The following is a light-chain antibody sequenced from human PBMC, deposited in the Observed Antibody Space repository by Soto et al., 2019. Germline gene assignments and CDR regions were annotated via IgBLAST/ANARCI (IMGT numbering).Light chain of an antibody. V-gene: IGLV2-14*01. Sequence: QSALPQPASLSGSPGQSITISCTGTSSDVGGYNYVSWYQQHPGKAPKLMIYDVSNRPSGVSNRFSGSKSGNTASLTISGLQAEDEADYYCSSYTSSSTVVFGGGTKVTVL. J-gene: IGLJ2*01. CDR2: DVS. CDR1: SSDVGGYNY. CDR3: SSYTSSSTVV.